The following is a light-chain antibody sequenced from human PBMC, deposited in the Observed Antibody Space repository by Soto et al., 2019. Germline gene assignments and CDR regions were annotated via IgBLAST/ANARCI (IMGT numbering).Light chain of an antibody. CDR1: SSDVGGYNF. V-gene: IGLV2-14*01. Sequence: QAALTQPASVSVSPGQSITISCTGTSSDVGGYNFVAWDQQHPGKAPKFMIYEVTNRPSGVSNRCSGSKSGNTASLTISGLQAEEDADYYGRSYTSSYTWVFGGGTTLTVL. CDR3: RSYTSSYTWV. J-gene: IGLJ3*02. CDR2: EVT.